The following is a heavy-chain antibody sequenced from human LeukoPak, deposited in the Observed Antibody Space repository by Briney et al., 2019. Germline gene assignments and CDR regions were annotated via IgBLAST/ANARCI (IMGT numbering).Heavy chain of an antibody. D-gene: IGHD4-17*01. CDR3: ARAYGDYEDYYYYGMDV. V-gene: IGHV4-39*07. CDR2: IYYSGST. J-gene: IGHJ6*02. Sequence: SETLSLTCTVSGGSISSSSYYWGWIRQPPGKGLEWIGSIYYSGSTYYNPSLKSRVTISVDTSKNQFSLKLSSVTAADTAVYYCARAYGDYEDYYYYGMDVWGQGTTVTVSS. CDR1: GGSISSSSYY.